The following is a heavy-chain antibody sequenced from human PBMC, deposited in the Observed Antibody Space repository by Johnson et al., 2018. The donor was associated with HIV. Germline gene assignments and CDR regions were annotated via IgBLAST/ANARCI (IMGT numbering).Heavy chain of an antibody. Sequence: QVQLLESGGGVVQPGRSLRLSCAASGFTFSSYAMHWVRQAPGKGLEWVAVISYDGSNKYYTDSVKGRFTISRDNSKNTLYLQMNSLRPDDTAVYYCARGGYSGYDGGAFDIWGQGTMVTVSS. CDR1: GFTFSSYA. J-gene: IGHJ3*02. CDR3: ARGGYSGYDGGAFDI. D-gene: IGHD5-12*01. V-gene: IGHV3-30-3*01. CDR2: ISYDGSNK.